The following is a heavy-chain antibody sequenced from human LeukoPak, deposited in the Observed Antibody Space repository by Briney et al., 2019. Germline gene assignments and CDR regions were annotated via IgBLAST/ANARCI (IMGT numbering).Heavy chain of an antibody. Sequence: PGGSLRLSRAASGFTFSNYAMSWVRQAPGKGLEWVSGVSGSGGVTYHAESVKGRFTISRDNSKNTLHLQMNSLRAEDTAVYYCATFLAIVTARDSLYFQHWGQGTLVTVSS. V-gene: IGHV3-23*01. J-gene: IGHJ1*01. CDR3: ATFLAIVTARDSLYFQH. CDR2: VSGSGGVT. CDR1: GFTFSNYA. D-gene: IGHD3-3*02.